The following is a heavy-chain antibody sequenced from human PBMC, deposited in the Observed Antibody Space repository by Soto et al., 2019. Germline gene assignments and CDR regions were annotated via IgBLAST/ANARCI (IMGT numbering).Heavy chain of an antibody. CDR1: GFTFSSYA. CDR3: AKEGRRYSYGNPHFDY. D-gene: IGHD5-18*01. CDR2: ISGSGGST. V-gene: IGHV3-23*01. J-gene: IGHJ4*02. Sequence: GGSLRLSCAASGFTFSSYAMSWVRQAPGKGLEWVSAISGSGGSTYYADSVKGRFTISRDNSKNTLYLQMNSLRAEDTAVYYCAKEGRRYSYGNPHFDYWGQGTLVTVSS.